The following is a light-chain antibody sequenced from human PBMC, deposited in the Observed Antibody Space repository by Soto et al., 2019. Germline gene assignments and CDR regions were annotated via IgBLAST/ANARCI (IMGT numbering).Light chain of an antibody. V-gene: IGLV2-8*01. CDR1: SSDVGGYNY. CDR2: EVT. Sequence: QSALTQPTSASGSPGQSVTISCTGTSSDVGGYNYVSWYQQHPGKAPKLMIYEVTKQPSGVPDRFSGSKSGNTASLTVSGLQAEDEADYYCSSYAGSNNVVFGGGTKLTVL. CDR3: SSYAGSNNVV. J-gene: IGLJ2*01.